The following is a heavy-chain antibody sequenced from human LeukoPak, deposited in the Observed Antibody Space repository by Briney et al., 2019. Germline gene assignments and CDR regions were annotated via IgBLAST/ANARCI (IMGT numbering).Heavy chain of an antibody. CDR2: ISRNGGST. CDR3: VKVIRLGELLLVYYYGMDV. J-gene: IGHJ6*04. D-gene: IGHD3-16*02. CDR1: GFTFSSYA. V-gene: IGHV3-64D*06. Sequence: PGGSLRLSCSASGFTFSSYAMHWVRQAPGKGLEYVSAISRNGGSTYYADSVKGRFTISRDNSKNTLYLQMSSLRAEDTAVYYCVKVIRLGELLLVYYYGMDVWGKGTTVTVSS.